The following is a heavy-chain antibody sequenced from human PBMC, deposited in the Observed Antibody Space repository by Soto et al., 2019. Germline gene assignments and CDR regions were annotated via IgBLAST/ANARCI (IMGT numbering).Heavy chain of an antibody. D-gene: IGHD3-3*01. Sequence: EVHLLESGGCLVQPGGSLRLSCADSGFTFSTFAVCWVRQTPEKGLEWVSAISGTGHRTHYADSAKGRFTVSRDNYQNILYLQVNRLRAGDTALYYCVKEARGYSDCWSPAFDSWGQGTLVTVAS. CDR1: GFTFSTFA. CDR2: ISGTGHRT. J-gene: IGHJ4*02. V-gene: IGHV3-23*01. CDR3: VKEARGYSDCWSPAFDS.